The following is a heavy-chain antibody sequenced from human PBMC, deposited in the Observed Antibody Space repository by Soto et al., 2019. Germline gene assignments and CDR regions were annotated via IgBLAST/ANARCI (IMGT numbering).Heavy chain of an antibody. V-gene: IGHV3-48*03. CDR3: ARGPGELELPYYFDH. CDR2: ISGGGSTV. D-gene: IGHD1-7*01. Sequence: PGGSLRLSCAASEVIFSTYEMTWVRQAPGKGLEWIAYISGGGSTVYYADSVKGRFTISRDIPKNSLYLQMNSLRAEDTAVYYCARGPGELELPYYFDHWGQGTLVTVSS. CDR1: EVIFSTYE. J-gene: IGHJ4*02.